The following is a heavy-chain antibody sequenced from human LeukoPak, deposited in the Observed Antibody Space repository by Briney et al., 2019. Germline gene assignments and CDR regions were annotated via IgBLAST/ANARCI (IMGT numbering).Heavy chain of an antibody. CDR1: GFTVSSNY. CDR3: AKGSLGSWYYFDY. Sequence: GGSLRLSCAASGFTVSSNYMSWVRQAPGKGPEWVSTFSRSGPDTYYADSVKGRFTIFRDNSKNTLYLQMNSLRAEDTAVYYCAKGSLGSWYYFDYWGPGTLVTVSS. V-gene: IGHV3-23*01. D-gene: IGHD6-13*01. CDR2: FSRSGPDT. J-gene: IGHJ4*02.